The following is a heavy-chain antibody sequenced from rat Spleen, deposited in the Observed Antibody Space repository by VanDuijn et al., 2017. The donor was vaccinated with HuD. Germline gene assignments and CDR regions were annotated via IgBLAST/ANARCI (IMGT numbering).Heavy chain of an antibody. CDR3: VRQGVTMAAIFDY. CDR1: GFTFSAYY. V-gene: IGHV5-29*01. CDR2: VDYDGSRT. Sequence: EVQLVASDGGLVQPGGSLTLSCAASGFTFSAYYLAWVRQAPTKGLEWVATVDYDGSRTHYRDSVKVRFTISRDNVKNTLYLQMDSLRSADTATYYCVRQGVTMAAIFDYWGQGVMVTVSS. D-gene: IGHD1-2*01. J-gene: IGHJ2*01.